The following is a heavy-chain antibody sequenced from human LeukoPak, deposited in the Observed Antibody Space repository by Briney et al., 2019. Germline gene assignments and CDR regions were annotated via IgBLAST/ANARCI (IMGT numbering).Heavy chain of an antibody. J-gene: IGHJ4*02. V-gene: IGHV1-18*01. CDR1: GYTFTSYG. CDR2: ISAYNGNT. Sequence: GASVKVSCKASGYTFTSYGISWVRQAPGQGLEWMGLISAYNGNTNYAQKLQGRVTMTTDTSTRTAYMELRILRSDDTAVYYCARDTGTNGVCLDYWGQGTLVTVSS. CDR3: ARDTGTNGVCLDY. D-gene: IGHD2-8*01.